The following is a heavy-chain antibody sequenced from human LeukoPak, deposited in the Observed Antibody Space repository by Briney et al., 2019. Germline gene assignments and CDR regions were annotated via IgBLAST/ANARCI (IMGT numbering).Heavy chain of an antibody. CDR3: ARYSSSSVHI. D-gene: IGHD6-6*01. Sequence: SETLSLTCAVYGGSFSGYYWSWIRQPPGKGLEWIGEINHSGSTNYNPSLKSRVTISVDTSKNQFSLKLSSVTAADTAVYDCARYSSSSVHIWGQGTMVTVSS. J-gene: IGHJ3*02. CDR2: INHSGST. CDR1: GGSFSGYY. V-gene: IGHV4-34*01.